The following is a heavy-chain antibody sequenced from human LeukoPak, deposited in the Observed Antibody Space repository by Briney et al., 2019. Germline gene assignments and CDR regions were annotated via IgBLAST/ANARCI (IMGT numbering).Heavy chain of an antibody. V-gene: IGHV1-69*05. J-gene: IGHJ4*02. D-gene: IGHD3-16*02. CDR2: IIPIFGTA. CDR3: ARASARYDYVWGSYRTSFDY. Sequence: SVKVSCKASGGTFSSYAISWVRQAPGQGVEWMGRIIPIFGTANYAQKFQGRVTITTDESTSTAYMELSSLRSEDTAVYYCARASARYDYVWGSYRTSFDYWGQGTLVTVSS. CDR1: GGTFSSYA.